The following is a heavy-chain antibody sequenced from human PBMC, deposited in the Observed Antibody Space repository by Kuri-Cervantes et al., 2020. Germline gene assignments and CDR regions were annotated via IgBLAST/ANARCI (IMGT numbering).Heavy chain of an antibody. V-gene: IGHV4-39*01. CDR1: GASISSSSYY. D-gene: IGHD1-26*01. J-gene: IGHJ4*02. CDR3: ARHSSRWEPPDY. Sequence: SETLSLTCTVSGASISSSSYYWGWIRQPPGKGLEWIGTMFYSGSPYLNPSLKSRVSISVDTSKNQFSLKLSSVTAADTALYYCARHSSRWEPPDYWGQGTLVTVSS. CDR2: MFYSGSP.